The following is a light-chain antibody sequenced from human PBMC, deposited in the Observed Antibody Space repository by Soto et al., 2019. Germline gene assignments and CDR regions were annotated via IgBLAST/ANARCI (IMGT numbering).Light chain of an antibody. CDR2: SAS. J-gene: IGKJ4*01. Sequence: DIQMTQSPSSLSASVGDRVTITCRASQAISNSLAWFQQKPGKAPKSLIYSASSLHSGVPSKFSGSGSGTDFTLTISNLQPEDFATYYCQQYNTNPLAFGGGTKVEIK. V-gene: IGKV1-16*02. CDR3: QQYNTNPLA. CDR1: QAISNS.